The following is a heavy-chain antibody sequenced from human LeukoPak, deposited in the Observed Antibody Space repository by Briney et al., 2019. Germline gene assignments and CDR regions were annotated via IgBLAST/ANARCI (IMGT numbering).Heavy chain of an antibody. J-gene: IGHJ4*02. CDR1: GFTFSGYT. D-gene: IGHD1-26*01. CDR3: ARDGYSGSYYDY. CDR2: ISNSSTYI. V-gene: IGHV3-21*01. Sequence: GGSLRLSCAASGFTFSGYTMTWVRQAPGKGLEWVSSISNSSTYIYYADSVKGRFTISRDNVQNSLSLQMNSLRAEDTAVYYCARDGYSGSYYDYWGQGTLVTVSS.